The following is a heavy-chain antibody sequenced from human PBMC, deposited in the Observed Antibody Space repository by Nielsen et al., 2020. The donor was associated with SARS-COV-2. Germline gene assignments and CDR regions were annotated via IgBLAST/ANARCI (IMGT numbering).Heavy chain of an antibody. D-gene: IGHD4-17*01. CDR3: ARGETSYGNGNGLQESFDV. J-gene: IGHJ3*01. Sequence: SETLSLTCSVSGGSIRSDRYSWSWIRQPPGKGLELVAYVFYRGSTYYNPSPRSRFDISLDTSRNQFSLRVSSVTAADTAVYYCARGETSYGNGNGLQESFDVWGQGTMVTVSS. CDR2: VFYRGST. CDR1: GGSIRSDRYS. V-gene: IGHV4-30-4*07.